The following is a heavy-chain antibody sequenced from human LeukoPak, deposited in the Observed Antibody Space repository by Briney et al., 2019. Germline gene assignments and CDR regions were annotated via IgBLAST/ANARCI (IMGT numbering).Heavy chain of an antibody. Sequence: GGSLRLSCAASGFTFSSYSMNWVRQAPGKWLEWVSSISSSSSYIYYADSVKGRFTISRDNAKNSLYLQMNSLRAEDTAVYYCARDYNEELVVPAARDYWGQGTLVTVSS. V-gene: IGHV3-21*01. CDR3: ARDYNEELVVPAARDY. J-gene: IGHJ4*02. CDR2: ISSSSSYI. CDR1: GFTFSSYS. D-gene: IGHD2-2*01.